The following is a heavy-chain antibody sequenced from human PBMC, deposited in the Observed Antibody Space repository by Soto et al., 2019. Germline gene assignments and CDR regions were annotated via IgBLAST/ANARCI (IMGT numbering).Heavy chain of an antibody. D-gene: IGHD2-15*01. J-gene: IGHJ5*02. CDR2: IYWDDDK. CDR3: AHRQRTVVVGAPFGP. CDR1: GVSLSTSGEG. V-gene: IGHV2-5*02. Sequence: QITLRESGPTLVQPTQTLTLTCTLSGVSLSTSGEGVGWIRQPPGKALEWLALIYWDDDKRFSPSLKSRLAIPRDNSNNQGVMTMTGMAPEDTAIYYCAHRQRTVVVGAPFGPWGQGSQVTVSS.